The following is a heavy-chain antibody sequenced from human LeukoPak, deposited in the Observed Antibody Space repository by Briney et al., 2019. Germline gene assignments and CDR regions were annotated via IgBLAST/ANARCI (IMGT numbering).Heavy chain of an antibody. CDR3: AKHGRVGPSTYFDC. V-gene: IGHV3-23*01. CDR2: ISTGGSST. Sequence: GGSLRLSCAASGFTFSSYAMTWVRQAPGKGLEWVSTISTGGSSTYYADSVKGRFTISRDNSKNTLYLQMNSLRAEDTAVYYCAKHGRVGPSTYFDCWGQGTLVTVSS. J-gene: IGHJ4*02. D-gene: IGHD1-26*01. CDR1: GFTFSSYA.